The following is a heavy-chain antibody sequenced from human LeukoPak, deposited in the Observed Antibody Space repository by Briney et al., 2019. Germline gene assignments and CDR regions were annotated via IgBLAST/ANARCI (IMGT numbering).Heavy chain of an antibody. CDR1: GDTFSGYY. Sequence: ASVKVSCKASGDTFSGYYMHRVRQAPGQGLEWMGWINPNSGGTNYAQKFQGRVTMTRDTSISTAYMELSRLRSDDTAVYYCARDPGSYESLGFDPWGQGTLVTVSS. CDR3: ARDPGSYESLGFDP. V-gene: IGHV1-2*02. CDR2: INPNSGGT. D-gene: IGHD1-26*01. J-gene: IGHJ5*02.